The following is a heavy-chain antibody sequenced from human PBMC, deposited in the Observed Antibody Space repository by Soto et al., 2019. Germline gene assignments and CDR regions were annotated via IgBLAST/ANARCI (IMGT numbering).Heavy chain of an antibody. CDR1: GYTFTSYA. D-gene: IGHD6-6*01. CDR3: ARDRGRVAAPYGMDV. CDR2: INAGNGNT. J-gene: IGHJ6*02. V-gene: IGHV1-3*01. Sequence: AASVKVSCKASGYTFTSYAMHWVRQAPGQRLEWMGWINAGNGNTKYSQKFQGRVTITRDTSASTAYMELSSLRSEDTAVYYCARDRGRVAAPYGMDVWGQGTTVTVSS.